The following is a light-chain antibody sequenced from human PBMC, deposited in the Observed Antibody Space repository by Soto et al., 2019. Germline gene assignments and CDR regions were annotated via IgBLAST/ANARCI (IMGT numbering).Light chain of an antibody. CDR2: AAS. CDR3: LQDYNYPYT. V-gene: IGKV1-6*01. CDR1: QGIKND. Sequence: AIQMTQSPSSLSTSVGDRVTLTCRASQGIKNDVAWYQQKPGQAPKLLIYAASSLQSGVPPRFSGSGSGTDFTLTISSLQPEDFATYYCLQDYNYPYTFGQGTKLEIK. J-gene: IGKJ2*01.